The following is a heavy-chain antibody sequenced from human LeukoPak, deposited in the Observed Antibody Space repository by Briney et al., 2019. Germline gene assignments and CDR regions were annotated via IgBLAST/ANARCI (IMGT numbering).Heavy chain of an antibody. CDR1: GGSFSGYF. CDR3: ARKYRNQFDSSGFYGF. CDR2: INHGGST. D-gene: IGHD3-22*01. V-gene: IGHV4-34*01. Sequence: SETLSLTCAVDGGSFSGYFWTWMRQAPGKGLEWIGEINHGGSTNYNASLESRVTISVDTSKKQFSLNLNSVTAADTAVYYCARKYRNQFDSSGFYGFWGQGTLVTVSS. J-gene: IGHJ4*02.